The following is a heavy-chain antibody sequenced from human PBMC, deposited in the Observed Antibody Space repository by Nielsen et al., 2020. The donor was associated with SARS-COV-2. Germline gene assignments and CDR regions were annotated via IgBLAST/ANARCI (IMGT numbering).Heavy chain of an antibody. J-gene: IGHJ3*01. CDR1: GFTFNIYA. Sequence: GGSLRLSCAASGFTFNIYAMAWVSRAPGRGLQWVTGVSASGGSTYYTDSVKGRFSISRDNSKNTLYLQMHSLRVEDTAVYYCAKDGVVRGDALDLWGQGTMVTVSS. CDR3: AKDGVVRGDALDL. D-gene: IGHD3-10*01. V-gene: IGHV3-23*01. CDR2: VSASGGST.